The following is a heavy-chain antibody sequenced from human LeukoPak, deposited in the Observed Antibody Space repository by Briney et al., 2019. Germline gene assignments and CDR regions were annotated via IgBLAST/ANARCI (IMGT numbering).Heavy chain of an antibody. CDR3: ARNSSGRYFDY. CDR1: HYSISSGDY. J-gene: IGHJ4*02. D-gene: IGHD6-19*01. CDR2: IYYSGST. Sequence: SETLSLTCVVSHYSISSGDYWGWIRQPPGKGPEWIGSIYYSGSTHYNPSLKSRVIMSVDTSKNQFSLKLRSVTAADTALYYRARNSSGRYFDYWGQGTLVTVSS. V-gene: IGHV4-38-2*01.